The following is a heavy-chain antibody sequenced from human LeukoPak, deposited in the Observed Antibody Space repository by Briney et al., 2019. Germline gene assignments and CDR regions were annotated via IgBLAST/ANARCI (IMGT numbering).Heavy chain of an antibody. CDR1: GGSISSYY. CDR3: ARALRVRGVIPHSQGAFDI. J-gene: IGHJ3*02. Sequence: PSETLSLTCTVSGGSISSYYWSWIRQPPGKGLEWIGEINHSGSTNYNPSLKSRVTISVDTSKNQFSLKLSSVTAADTAVYYCARALRVRGVIPHSQGAFDIWGQGTMVTVSS. CDR2: INHSGST. V-gene: IGHV4-34*01. D-gene: IGHD3-10*01.